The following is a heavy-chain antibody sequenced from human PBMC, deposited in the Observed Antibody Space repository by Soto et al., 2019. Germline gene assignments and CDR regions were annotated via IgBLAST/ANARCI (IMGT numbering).Heavy chain of an antibody. Sequence: QVQLQESGPGLVKPSETLSLTCTVSGDSISSYYWPWIRQSPGKGLEWIGYIYYSGSTNYNPSLKSRVTISVDTSKNQFSLKLSSLTAADTAVYYCASFMSTTGPAEYFQHWGQGTLVTVSS. J-gene: IGHJ1*01. CDR2: IYYSGST. CDR3: ASFMSTTGPAEYFQH. V-gene: IGHV4-59*01. CDR1: GDSISSYY. D-gene: IGHD1-1*01.